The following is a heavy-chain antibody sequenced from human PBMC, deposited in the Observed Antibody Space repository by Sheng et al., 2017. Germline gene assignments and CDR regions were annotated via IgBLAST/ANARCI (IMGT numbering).Heavy chain of an antibody. Sequence: QVQLVESGGGLVKPGGSLRLSCAASGFTFSDYYMSWIRQAPGKGLEWVSYISSSGSTIYYADSVKGRFTISRDNAKNSLYLQMNSLRAEDTAVYYCAREMGDAYCGGDCQPGDWFDPWGQGTLVTVSS. J-gene: IGHJ5*02. V-gene: IGHV3-11*04. CDR1: GFTFSDYY. D-gene: IGHD2-21*01. CDR3: AREMGDAYCGGDCQPGDWFDP. CDR2: ISSSGSTI.